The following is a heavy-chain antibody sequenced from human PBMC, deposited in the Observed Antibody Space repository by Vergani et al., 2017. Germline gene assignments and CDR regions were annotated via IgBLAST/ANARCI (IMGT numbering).Heavy chain of an antibody. J-gene: IGHJ3*02. V-gene: IGHV4-39*07. CDR1: GGSISSSSYY. CDR3: ARDLGYSSGWSKWDAFDI. D-gene: IGHD6-19*01. CDR2: IYYSGST. Sequence: QLQLQESGPGLVKPSETLSLTCTVSGGSISSSSYYWGWIRQPPGKGLEWIGSIYYSGSTNYNPSLKSRVTISVDTSKNQFSLKLSSVTAADTAVYYCARDLGYSSGWSKWDAFDIWGQGTMVTVSS.